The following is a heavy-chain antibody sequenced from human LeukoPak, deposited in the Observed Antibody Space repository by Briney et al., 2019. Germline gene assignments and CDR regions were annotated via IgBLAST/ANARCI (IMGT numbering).Heavy chain of an antibody. Sequence: GGSLRLSCAASGFTFSSYSMNWVRQAPGKGLEWVGRSRNKANSYTTEYAASGKGRFIISRDDSKNSLYLEMNSLKTEDTAVYYCARAGDYYATGDCWGQGTLVTVSS. J-gene: IGHJ4*02. D-gene: IGHD3-22*01. CDR1: GFTFSSYS. CDR3: ARAGDYYATGDC. CDR2: SRNKANSYTT. V-gene: IGHV3-72*01.